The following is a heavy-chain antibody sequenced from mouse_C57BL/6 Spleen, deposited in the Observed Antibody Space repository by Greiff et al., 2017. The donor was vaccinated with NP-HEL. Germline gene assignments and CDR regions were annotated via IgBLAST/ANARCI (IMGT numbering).Heavy chain of an antibody. CDR3: ARAGNYPLYYAMDY. CDR1: GFTFSDYG. D-gene: IGHD2-1*01. V-gene: IGHV5-17*01. J-gene: IGHJ4*01. CDR2: ISSGSSTI. Sequence: EVKLVESGGGLVKPGGSLKLSCAASGFTFSDYGMHWVRQAPEKGLEWVAYISSGSSTIYYADTVKGRFTISRDNAKNTLFLQMTSLRSEDTAMYYCARAGNYPLYYAMDYWGQGTSVTVSS.